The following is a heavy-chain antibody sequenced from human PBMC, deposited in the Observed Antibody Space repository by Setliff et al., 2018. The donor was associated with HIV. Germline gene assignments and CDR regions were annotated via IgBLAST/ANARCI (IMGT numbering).Heavy chain of an antibody. Sequence: PSETLSLTCSVSGGSINTSSYYWAWVRQPPGNELEWIGSIYHDGTTHYRSSLRSRAAISIDTSKSQISLKVRSVTAADTAVYFCAGHPVTSGWLSLNWFDPWGQGKVTVSS. V-gene: IGHV4-39*07. J-gene: IGHJ5*01. CDR1: GGSINTSSYY. CDR2: IYHDGTT. D-gene: IGHD6-19*01. CDR3: AGHPVTSGWLSLNWFDP.